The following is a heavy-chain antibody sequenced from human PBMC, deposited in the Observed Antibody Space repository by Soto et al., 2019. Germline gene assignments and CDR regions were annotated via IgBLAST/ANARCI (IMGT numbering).Heavy chain of an antibody. CDR2: IIPIFGTA. CDR3: ARDLRWERDWFDP. J-gene: IGHJ5*02. V-gene: IGHV1-69*12. D-gene: IGHD1-26*01. Sequence: QVQLVQSGAEVKKPGSSVKVSCKASGGTFSSYAISWVRQAPGQGLEWMGGIIPIFGTANYAQKFQGRVTITAEHSRSTAYMELSSLRSEDTAVYYCARDLRWERDWFDPWGQGTLVTVCS. CDR1: GGTFSSYA.